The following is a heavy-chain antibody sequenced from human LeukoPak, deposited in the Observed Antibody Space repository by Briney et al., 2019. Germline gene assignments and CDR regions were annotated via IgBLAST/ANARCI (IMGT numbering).Heavy chain of an antibody. V-gene: IGHV3-74*01. Sequence: PGGSLRLSCAASGFTFSSYWMHWVRQVPGKGLVWVSRINSDGSSTSYADSVKGRFSISRDNAKNTLYLQMSSLRAEDTAVYYCASEYYYGSSGVDYWGQGTLVTVSS. J-gene: IGHJ4*02. CDR3: ASEYYYGSSGVDY. D-gene: IGHD3-22*01. CDR2: INSDGSST. CDR1: GFTFSSYW.